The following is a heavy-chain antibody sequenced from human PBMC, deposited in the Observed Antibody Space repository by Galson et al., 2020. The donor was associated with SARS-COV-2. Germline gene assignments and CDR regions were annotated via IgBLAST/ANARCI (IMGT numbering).Heavy chain of an antibody. J-gene: IGHJ3*01. V-gene: IGHV4-4*07. CDR3: ARDMNGDLLDAFSL. Sequence: SQTLSLTCSVSGVSGDSITNHNWSWIRQTAGKELEWIGRLYSSGAISYNPSLKSRVTVSIDTSKNDFSLRVTSLTAADTAVYYCARDMNGDLLDAFSLWGPGTVVTVSS. CDR2: LYSSGAI. D-gene: IGHD2-21*02. CDR1: GVSGDSITNHN.